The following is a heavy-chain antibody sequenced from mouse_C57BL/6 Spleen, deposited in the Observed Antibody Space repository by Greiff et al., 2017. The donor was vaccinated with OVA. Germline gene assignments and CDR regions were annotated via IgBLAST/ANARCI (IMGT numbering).Heavy chain of an antibody. CDR3: ARHILSFDY. CDR2: ISGGGGNT. Sequence: DVKLVESGGGLVKPGGSLKLSCAASGFTFSSYTMSWVRQTPEKRLEWVATISGGGGNTYYPDSVKGRFTISRDNAKNTLYLQMSSLRSEDTALYYCARHILSFDYWGQGTTLTVSS. CDR1: GFTFSSYT. J-gene: IGHJ2*01. V-gene: IGHV5-9*01.